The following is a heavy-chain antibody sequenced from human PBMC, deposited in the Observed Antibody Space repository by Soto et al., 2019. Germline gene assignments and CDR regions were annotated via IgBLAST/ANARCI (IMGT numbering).Heavy chain of an antibody. CDR1: GDTFSSYA. V-gene: IGHV1-69*13. Sequence: SVKVSCKASGDTFSSYAISWVRQAPGQGLEWMGGIIFTFGTTNYAQKFQGRLTITADESTSTAYMVLSSLRSEYTAVYYCARGLTYYYDSRGYYVPDAFDIWGQGTMVTVSS. D-gene: IGHD3-22*01. CDR2: IIFTFGTT. J-gene: IGHJ3*02. CDR3: ARGLTYYYDSRGYYVPDAFDI.